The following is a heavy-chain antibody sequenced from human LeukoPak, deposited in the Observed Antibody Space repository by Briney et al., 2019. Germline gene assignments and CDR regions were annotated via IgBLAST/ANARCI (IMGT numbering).Heavy chain of an antibody. CDR1: GFTFSSYA. CDR3: AKPRNYYDRTFDY. D-gene: IGHD3-22*01. CDR2: ISGSGGST. J-gene: IGHJ4*02. V-gene: IGHV3-23*01. Sequence: GGSLRLSCAACGFTFSSYAMSWVRQAPGKGLEWVSAISGSGGSTYYADSVKGRFTISRDNSKNTLYLQMNSLRAEDTAVYYCAKPRNYYDRTFDYWGQGTLVTVSS.